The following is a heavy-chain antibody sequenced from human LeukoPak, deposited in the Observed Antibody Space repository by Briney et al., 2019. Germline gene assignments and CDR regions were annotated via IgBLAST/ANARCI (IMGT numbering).Heavy chain of an antibody. V-gene: IGHV4-34*01. J-gene: IGHJ4*02. Sequence: SETLSLTCAVYGGSFSGYYWSWIRQPPGKGLEWIGEINHSGSTNYNPSLKSRVTISVDTSKNQFSLKLSSVTAADTAVYYCARGLGYCSRTSCLEDYWGQGTLVTVSS. CDR1: GGSFSGYY. D-gene: IGHD2-2*01. CDR2: INHSGST. CDR3: ARGLGYCSRTSCLEDY.